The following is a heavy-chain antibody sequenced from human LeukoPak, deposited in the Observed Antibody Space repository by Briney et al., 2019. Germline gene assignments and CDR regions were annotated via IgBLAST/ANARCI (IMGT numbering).Heavy chain of an antibody. CDR2: ISSKGHST. J-gene: IGHJ6*02. CDR1: GFTFSSFV. Sequence: TGGSLRLSCSASGFTFSSFVMHWVRQAPGKGLEYVSAISSKGHSTYYADSVKGRFTISRDNSKNTLYLQMNSPRAEDTAVYYCASGRLNYFYAMDIWGQGTTVTVSS. V-gene: IGHV3-64*04. CDR3: ASGRLNYFYAMDI.